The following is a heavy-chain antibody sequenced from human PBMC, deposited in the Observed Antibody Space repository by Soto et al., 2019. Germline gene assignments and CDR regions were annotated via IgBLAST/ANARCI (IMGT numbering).Heavy chain of an antibody. J-gene: IGHJ4*02. CDR3: AGREYCSGGSCYWTSSDY. D-gene: IGHD2-15*01. V-gene: IGHV1-69*02. CDR2: IIPILGIA. Sequence: GASVKVSCKASGGTFSSYTISWVRQAPGQGLEWMGRIIPILGIANYAQKFQGRVTITADKSTSTAYMELSSLRSEDTAVYYCAGREYCSGGSCYWTSSDYWGQGTLVTVSS. CDR1: GGTFSSYT.